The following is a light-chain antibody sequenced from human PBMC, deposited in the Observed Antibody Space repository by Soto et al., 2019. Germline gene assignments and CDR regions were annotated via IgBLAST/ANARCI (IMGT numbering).Light chain of an antibody. Sequence: DIQMTQSPSTLSASVGDRVTITCRASQSISSWLAWYQQKPGKAPKLLIYKASSLESGVPSRFSGSGSETDFTLTITSLQPDDTATYYCQQYKSYPLTFGQGTRLEIK. J-gene: IGKJ5*01. CDR1: QSISSW. CDR2: KAS. V-gene: IGKV1-5*03. CDR3: QQYKSYPLT.